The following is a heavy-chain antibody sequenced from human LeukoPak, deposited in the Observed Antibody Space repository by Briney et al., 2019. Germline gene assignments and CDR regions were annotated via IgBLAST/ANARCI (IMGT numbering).Heavy chain of an antibody. Sequence: GGSLRLSCAASGFTFSSYWMHWVRQAPGKGLVWVSRINSDGSSPSYADSVKGRFTISRDTAKNTLYLQMNSLRAEDTAVYYCARGKGYYSNDAFDIWGQGTMVTVSS. V-gene: IGHV3-74*01. J-gene: IGHJ3*02. CDR1: GFTFSSYW. CDR3: ARGKGYYSNDAFDI. CDR2: INSDGSSP. D-gene: IGHD3-22*01.